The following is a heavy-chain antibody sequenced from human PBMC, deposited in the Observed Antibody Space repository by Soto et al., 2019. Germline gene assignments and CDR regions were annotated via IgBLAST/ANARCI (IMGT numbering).Heavy chain of an antibody. CDR3: AREGVHRLKDSVDV. Sequence: QVQLQESGPGLVKPSQTLSLTCTVSGGSISSGGYYWSWIRQHPGKGLEWIGYIYYSGSTYYNPSLKSRVTISVDTSKNQFSLKLSSVTAADTAVHYCAREGVHRLKDSVDVWGQGTTVTVSS. V-gene: IGHV4-31*03. D-gene: IGHD1-1*01. CDR2: IYYSGST. J-gene: IGHJ6*02. CDR1: GGSISSGGYY.